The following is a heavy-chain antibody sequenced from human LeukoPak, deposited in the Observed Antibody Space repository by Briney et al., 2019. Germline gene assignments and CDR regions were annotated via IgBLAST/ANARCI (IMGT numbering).Heavy chain of an antibody. J-gene: IGHJ4*02. Sequence: GASVKVSCKASGGSFTNYAISWVRQAPGQGLEWMGRIIPIFDTTNFAQKFQGRVSITADESTSTVYMELSSLRSEDTAVYYCAREGGYCGTDCYPDYWGQGTLVTVSS. CDR2: IIPIFDTT. V-gene: IGHV1-69*13. CDR3: AREGGYCGTDCYPDY. D-gene: IGHD2-21*02. CDR1: GGSFTNYA.